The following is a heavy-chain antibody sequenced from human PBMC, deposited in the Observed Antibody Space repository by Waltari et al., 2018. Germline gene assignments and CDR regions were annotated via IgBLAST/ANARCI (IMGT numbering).Heavy chain of an antibody. CDR3: AKDAFGNTYLDH. CDR2: AFFDGIKT. J-gene: IGHJ5*02. D-gene: IGHD3-10*01. Sequence: QVQLVESGGGVVQPGMSLRLSCAASGFSLSNFGIHWVRQDPGKGLEWVALAFFDGIKTHYADSVRGRFTISRDNSKNTLYLDINNLRVDDTGIYYCAKDAFGNTYLDHWGQGTVVTVSS. CDR1: GFSLSNFG. V-gene: IGHV3-30*18.